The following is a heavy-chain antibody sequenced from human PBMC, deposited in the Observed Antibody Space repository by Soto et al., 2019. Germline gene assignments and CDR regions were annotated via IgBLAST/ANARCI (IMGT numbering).Heavy chain of an antibody. J-gene: IGHJ4*02. V-gene: IGHV3-30*18. CDR2: ISYDGSNK. Sequence: GGSLRLSCAASGFTFSSYGMHWVRQAPGKGLEWVAVISYDGSNKYYADSVKGRFTISRDNSKNTLYLQMNSLRAEDTAVYYCAKDREGYHDSSGYVYWGQGTLVTVSS. D-gene: IGHD3-22*01. CDR1: GFTFSSYG. CDR3: AKDREGYHDSSGYVY.